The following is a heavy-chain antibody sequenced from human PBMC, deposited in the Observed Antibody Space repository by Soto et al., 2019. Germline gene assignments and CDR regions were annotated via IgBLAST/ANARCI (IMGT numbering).Heavy chain of an antibody. CDR3: AREYCSSASCYRPDF. Sequence: ASVKVSCKASGYSLTSYGISWVRQAPGQGLEWMGWISGHDGNTNYAQKLQGRVTVTTDTSTSTAYMDLRSLRSDDTAVYYCAREYCSSASCYRPDFWGQGTLVTVSS. J-gene: IGHJ4*02. CDR1: GYSLTSYG. V-gene: IGHV1-18*01. D-gene: IGHD2-2*02. CDR2: ISGHDGNT.